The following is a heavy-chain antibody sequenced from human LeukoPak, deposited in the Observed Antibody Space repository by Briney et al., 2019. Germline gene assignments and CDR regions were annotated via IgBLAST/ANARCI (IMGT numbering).Heavy chain of an antibody. Sequence: IIPIFGTANYPQKFQGRVTITTDESTSTAYMELSSLRSEDTAVYYCARGEYCTNGVCPYDYWGQGTLVTVSS. J-gene: IGHJ4*02. CDR3: ARGEYCTNGVCPYDY. D-gene: IGHD2-8*01. V-gene: IGHV1-69*05. CDR2: IIPIFGTA.